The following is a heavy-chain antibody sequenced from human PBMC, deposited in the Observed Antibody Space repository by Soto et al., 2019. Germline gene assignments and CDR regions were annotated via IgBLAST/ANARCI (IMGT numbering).Heavy chain of an antibody. CDR2: IYYSGST. CDR1: GGSISSSSYY. Sequence: QLQLQESGPGLVKPSETLSLTCTVSGGSISSSSYYWGWIRQPPGKGLEWIGSIYYSGSTYYNPSLKSRVTISVDTSKNQFALKLSSVTAADTAVYYCAATILGVYNAWGQGTLVTVSS. D-gene: IGHD3-3*01. J-gene: IGHJ5*02. CDR3: AATILGVYNA. V-gene: IGHV4-39*01.